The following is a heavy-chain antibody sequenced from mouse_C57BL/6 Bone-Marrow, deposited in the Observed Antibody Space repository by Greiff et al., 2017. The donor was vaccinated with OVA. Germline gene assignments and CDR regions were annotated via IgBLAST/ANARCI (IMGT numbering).Heavy chain of an antibody. Sequence: QVQLQQPGAELVKPGASVKLSCKASGYTFTSYWMHWVKQRPGQGLEWIGMIHPNSGSTNYNEKFKSKATLTVDKSSSTAYMQLSSLTSEDSAVYYCARERELWYPHFDYWGQGTTLTVSS. CDR3: ARERELWYPHFDY. CDR2: IHPNSGST. D-gene: IGHD2-1*01. CDR1: GYTFTSYW. V-gene: IGHV1-64*01. J-gene: IGHJ2*01.